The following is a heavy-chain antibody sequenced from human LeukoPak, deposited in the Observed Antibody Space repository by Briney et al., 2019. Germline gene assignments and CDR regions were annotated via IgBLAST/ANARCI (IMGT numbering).Heavy chain of an antibody. Sequence: SETLSLTCTASGGSISNYYWSWIRQPPGKGLEWIGYIYYSGSTNYNPSLKSRVTISVDTSKNQFSLKLSSVTAADTAVYYCATATLDCSSTSCYDAFDIWGQGTMVTVSS. V-gene: IGHV4-59*01. CDR1: GGSISNYY. J-gene: IGHJ3*02. CDR2: IYYSGST. CDR3: ATATLDCSSTSCYDAFDI. D-gene: IGHD2-2*01.